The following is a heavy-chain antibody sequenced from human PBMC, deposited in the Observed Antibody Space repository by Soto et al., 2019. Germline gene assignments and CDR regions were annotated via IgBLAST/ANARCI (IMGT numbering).Heavy chain of an antibody. CDR2: MYYSGGA. CDR3: GRVVEGATRHTDFDS. J-gene: IGHJ5*01. V-gene: IGHV4-39*01. CDR1: GVSIHNSHSF. D-gene: IGHD2-15*01. Sequence: ETLSITCSVSGVSIHNSHSFWGWIRQPPGKGLEFIGSMYYSGGANYNPSLKSRVTISLDTSKNQFSLTVNSVTAADTAIYYCGRVVEGATRHTDFDSWGQGTLVTVYS.